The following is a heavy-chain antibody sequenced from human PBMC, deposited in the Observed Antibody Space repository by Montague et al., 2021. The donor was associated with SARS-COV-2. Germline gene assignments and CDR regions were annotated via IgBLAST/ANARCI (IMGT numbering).Heavy chain of an antibody. V-gene: IGHV4-34*01. CDR2: IKHSGST. Sequence: SETLSLTCAVYGGSFSGYYWSWIRQPPGKGLEWIGEIKHSGSTNYNPSRKSRVTISVDTSKNQFSLKLSSVTAADTAVYYCARVRYYGSGTSLGMDVWGQGTTVTVSS. CDR3: ARVRYYGSGTSLGMDV. J-gene: IGHJ6*02. CDR1: GGSFSGYY. D-gene: IGHD3-10*01.